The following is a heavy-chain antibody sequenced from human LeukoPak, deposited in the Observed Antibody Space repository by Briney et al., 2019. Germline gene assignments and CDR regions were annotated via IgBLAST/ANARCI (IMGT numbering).Heavy chain of an antibody. D-gene: IGHD6-19*01. Sequence: LSGGSLRLSCAASGFTFSSYWMHWVRQAPGKGLVWVSRINSDGSSTSYADSVKSRFTISRDNAKNTLYLQMNSLRAEDTAVYYCARGTSAEQWLVADFDYWGQGTLVTVSS. CDR3: ARGTSAEQWLVADFDY. V-gene: IGHV3-74*01. J-gene: IGHJ4*02. CDR2: INSDGSST. CDR1: GFTFSSYW.